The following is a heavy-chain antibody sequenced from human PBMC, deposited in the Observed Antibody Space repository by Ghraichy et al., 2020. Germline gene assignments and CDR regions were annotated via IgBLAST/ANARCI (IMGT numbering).Heavy chain of an antibody. V-gene: IGHV3-33*01. J-gene: IGHJ6*02. CDR2: IWYDGSNK. CDR1: GFTFSSYG. Sequence: GGSLRLSCAASGFTFSSYGMHWVRQAPGKGLEWVAVIWYDGSNKYYADSVKGRFTISRDNSKNTLYLQMNSLRAEDTAVYYCAREKYYDFWSGYPPLDYYYGMDVWGQGTTVTVSS. CDR3: AREKYYDFWSGYPPLDYYYGMDV. D-gene: IGHD3-3*01.